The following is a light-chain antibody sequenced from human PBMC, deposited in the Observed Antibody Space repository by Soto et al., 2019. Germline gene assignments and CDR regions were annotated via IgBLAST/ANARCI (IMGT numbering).Light chain of an antibody. CDR2: GTS. J-gene: IGKJ3*01. Sequence: DIVLTQSPGTLSLSPGERATLSCRASQSVSSKYLAWYQQKPGQAPRVLIYGTSSRASGVPERFSGGGSGTDFTLTITSLEPEDFAVYSCQQYGSSLFTFGPGTKVDFK. V-gene: IGKV3-20*01. CDR3: QQYGSSLFT. CDR1: QSVSSKY.